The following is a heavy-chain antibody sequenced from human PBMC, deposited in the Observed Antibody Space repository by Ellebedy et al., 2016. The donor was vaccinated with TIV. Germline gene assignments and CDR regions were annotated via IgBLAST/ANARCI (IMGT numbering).Heavy chain of an antibody. D-gene: IGHD7-27*01. Sequence: GESLKISCAASVFIISGAWMSWVRQAPVKGLEWVAHINPDGSAEYYVDSVKGRFTISRDNAKRSLFLQMNSLRVDDTAVYYCVTWGQSDGRWGQGSLVTISS. CDR1: VFIISGAW. CDR2: INPDGSAE. J-gene: IGHJ4*02. V-gene: IGHV3-7*03. CDR3: VTWGQSDGR.